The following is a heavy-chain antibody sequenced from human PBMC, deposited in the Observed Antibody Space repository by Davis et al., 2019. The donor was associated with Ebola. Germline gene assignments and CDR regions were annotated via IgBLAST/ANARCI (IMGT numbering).Heavy chain of an antibody. D-gene: IGHD3-10*01. V-gene: IGHV3-7*01. CDR1: GFTFNNAW. CDR3: ARDRNYGSGTPGDV. J-gene: IGHJ6*02. CDR2: IQQDGNEK. Sequence: GESLKISCAVSGFTFNNAWMSWVRQAPGKGLEWVANIQQDGNEKYYVDSVKGRFTISRDNARNSLYLQMNNLRADDSAIYFGARDRNYGSGTPGDVWGQGTTVTVSS.